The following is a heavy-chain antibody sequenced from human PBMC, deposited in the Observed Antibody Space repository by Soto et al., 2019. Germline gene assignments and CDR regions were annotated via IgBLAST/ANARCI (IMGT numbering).Heavy chain of an antibody. Sequence: QVQLQESGPGLVKPSQTLSLTCTVSGGSISSGGYYWSWIRQNPGKGLEWIGYIYYSGTTNYTPSLKSRLTLSVDTSKNQFSLKLNSMTAADTAVYYCARAESATDAFDIWGQGTMVTVSS. CDR3: ARAESATDAFDI. V-gene: IGHV4-31*03. D-gene: IGHD5-12*01. CDR1: GGSISSGGYY. CDR2: IYYSGTT. J-gene: IGHJ3*02.